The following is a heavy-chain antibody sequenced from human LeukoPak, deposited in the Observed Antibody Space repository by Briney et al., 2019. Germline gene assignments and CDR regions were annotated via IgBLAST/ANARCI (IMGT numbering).Heavy chain of an antibody. D-gene: IGHD6-19*01. J-gene: IGHJ4*02. CDR2: IYYSGST. CDR1: GGSISSYY. V-gene: IGHV4-59*01. Sequence: SETLSLTCTVSGGSISSYYWSRIRQPPGKGLEWIGYIYYSGSTNYNPSLKSRVTISVDTSKNQFSLKLSSVTAADTAVYYCARVIFQGSGWYYFDYWGQGTLVTVSS. CDR3: ARVIFQGSGWYYFDY.